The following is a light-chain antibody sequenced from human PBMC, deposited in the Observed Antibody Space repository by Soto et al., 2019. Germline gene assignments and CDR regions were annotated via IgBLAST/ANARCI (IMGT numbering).Light chain of an antibody. CDR2: SNN. CDR1: SSNIGSNT. J-gene: IGLJ3*02. V-gene: IGLV1-44*01. CDR3: AAWDDRSWV. Sequence: QSVLTQPPSASGTPGQRVTISCSGSSSNIGSNTVNWYQQLPGTAPKLLIYSNNQRPSGVPDRFSGSKSGTSASLAISWLHSDEEADYSCAAWDDRSWVFGGVTKLTVL.